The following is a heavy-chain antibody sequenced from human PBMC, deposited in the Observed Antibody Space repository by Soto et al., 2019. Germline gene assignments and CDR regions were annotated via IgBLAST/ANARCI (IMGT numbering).Heavy chain of an antibody. D-gene: IGHD6-6*01. CDR3: LVAARPAGMDV. CDR1: RGTFRRHA. J-gene: IGHJ6*02. V-gene: IGHV1-69*13. CDR2: IIPIFGKA. Sequence: ASVNASCKASRGTFRRHALRSLRQAPGQGLEGMGAIIPIFGKANYAQKFQGRVTITADESTSIAYMELSSLRSEDTAVYYCLVAARPAGMDVWGQGSTVTVSS.